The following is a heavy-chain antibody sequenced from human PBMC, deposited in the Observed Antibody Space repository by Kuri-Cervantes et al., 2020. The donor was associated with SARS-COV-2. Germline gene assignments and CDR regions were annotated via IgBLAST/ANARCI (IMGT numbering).Heavy chain of an antibody. CDR2: TNSDGIST. CDR3: ARGGVVTADWYFDL. Sequence: GESLKISCAASGFPFRSYWMHWVRQAPGKGLVWVSRTNSDGISTSYADSVKGRFTISRDNAKSTLYLQLNSLGAEDTAVYYCARGGVVTADWYFDLWGRGTLVTVSS. V-gene: IGHV3-74*01. CDR1: GFPFRSYW. D-gene: IGHD2-21*02. J-gene: IGHJ2*01.